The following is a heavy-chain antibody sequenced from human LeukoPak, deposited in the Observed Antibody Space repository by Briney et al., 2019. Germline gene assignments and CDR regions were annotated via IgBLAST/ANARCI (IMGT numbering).Heavy chain of an antibody. CDR3: TTDGGITIRPLFDF. CDR1: GITFTSAR. D-gene: IGHD1-14*01. V-gene: IGHV3-15*01. Sequence: GGSPRLSCAASGITFTSARMGWVRQAPGKGLEWVGRIKSKNDGGTTDYAAPVRGRFTISTDDSKITSYLQMNNLKIEDTAVYYCTTDGGITIRPLFDFWGQGTLVTVSS. J-gene: IGHJ4*02. CDR2: IKSKNDGGTT.